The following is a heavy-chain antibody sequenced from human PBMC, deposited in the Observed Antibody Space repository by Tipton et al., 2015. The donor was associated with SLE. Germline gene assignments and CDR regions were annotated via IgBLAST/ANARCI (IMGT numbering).Heavy chain of an antibody. Sequence: TLSLTCTVSGASISSSNYYWGWIRQPPGRGLGWIGTIYNSGYTRYNPSLKSRVTISVDSSKNQFSLKLNSVTAADTAVYYCARSTGNPLPFDLWGQGTLVSVSS. CDR2: IYNSGYT. CDR3: ARSTGNPLPFDL. CDR1: GASISSSNYY. J-gene: IGHJ4*02. D-gene: IGHD5/OR15-5a*01. V-gene: IGHV4-39*07.